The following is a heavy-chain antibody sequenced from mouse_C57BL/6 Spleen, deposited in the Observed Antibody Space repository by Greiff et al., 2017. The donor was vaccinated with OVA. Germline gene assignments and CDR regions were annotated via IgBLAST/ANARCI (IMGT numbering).Heavy chain of an antibody. CDR3: AALTGTIY. V-gene: IGHV14-2*01. J-gene: IGHJ2*01. CDR2: IDPEDGET. D-gene: IGHD4-1*01. CDR1: GYTFTDYE. Sequence: EVQLQQSGAELVRPGASVTLSCKASGYTFTDYEMHWVKQRTEQGLEWIGRIDPEDGETKYAPKFQGKATITADTSSNTAYLQLSSLTSEDTAVYYCAALTGTIYWGQGTTLTVSS.